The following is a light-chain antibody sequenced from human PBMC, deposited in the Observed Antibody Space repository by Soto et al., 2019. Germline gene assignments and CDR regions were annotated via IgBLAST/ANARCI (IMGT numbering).Light chain of an antibody. CDR1: RSVLYSSNNKNY. J-gene: IGKJ3*01. V-gene: IGKV4-1*01. Sequence: DVVMTQSPDSLAVSLGERATINCKSSRSVLYSSNNKNYLAWYQQKPGQPPKLLIYWASTRESGVPDRFSGSGSGTDFTLTISSLQAEDVAVYYCQQYYNIPFTFGPGTKVDI. CDR2: WAS. CDR3: QQYYNIPFT.